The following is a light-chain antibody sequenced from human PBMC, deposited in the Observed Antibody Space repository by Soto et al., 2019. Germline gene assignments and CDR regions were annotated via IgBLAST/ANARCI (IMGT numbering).Light chain of an antibody. V-gene: IGKV1-6*01. Sequence: AIQMTQSPSSLSASVGDRVTITCRARQGIRNDLGWYQQNPGKAPKLLIYAASSLQSGVRSRFSGSGSGTDFSLTISRLQPEDFATYYCLQDYNYPIIWGQGTGLEI. CDR3: LQDYNYPII. CDR1: QGIRND. CDR2: AAS. J-gene: IGKJ5*01.